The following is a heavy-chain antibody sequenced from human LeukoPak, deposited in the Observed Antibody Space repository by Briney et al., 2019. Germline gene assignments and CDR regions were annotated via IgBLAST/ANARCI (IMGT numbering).Heavy chain of an antibody. V-gene: IGHV3-21*01. J-gene: IGHJ4*02. CDR2: ISSSSSYI. CDR3: ARGPYGDYIDAFDC. CDR1: GFTFSSYS. Sequence: GGSLRLSCAASGFTFSSYSMNWVRQAPGKGLEWVSSISSSSSYIYYADSVKGRFTISRDNAKNSLYLQMSSLRAEDTAVYYCARGPYGDYIDAFDCWGQGTLVTVSS. D-gene: IGHD4-17*01.